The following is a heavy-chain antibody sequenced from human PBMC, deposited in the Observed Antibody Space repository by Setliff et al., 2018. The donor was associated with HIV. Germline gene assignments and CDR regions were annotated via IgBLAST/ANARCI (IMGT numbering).Heavy chain of an antibody. J-gene: IGHJ6*02. CDR2: IIPIFGTA. CDR3: AVYSSSWFRYYGMDV. D-gene: IGHD6-13*01. Sequence: SVKVSCKASGGTFSSYAISWVRQAPGQGLEWMGGIIPIFGTANYAQKFQGRVTITADESTSTAYMELSSLRSDDTAVYYCAVYSSSWFRYYGMDVWGQGTAVTVSS. V-gene: IGHV1-69*13. CDR1: GGTFSSYA.